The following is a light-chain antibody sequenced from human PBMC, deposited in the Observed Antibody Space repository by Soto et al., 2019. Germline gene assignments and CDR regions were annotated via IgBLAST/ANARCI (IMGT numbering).Light chain of an antibody. CDR3: KSYAGSNTYV. Sequence: QSVLTQPPSASGSPGQSGTISCTGTRNDIGAYEFVSWYQHHPGKAPKLIIYEVVQRPSGVPDRFSGSKSGNTASLTVSGLQAADEADYYCKSYAGSNTYVFGTGTKV. CDR2: EVV. V-gene: IGLV2-8*01. J-gene: IGLJ1*01. CDR1: RNDIGAYEF.